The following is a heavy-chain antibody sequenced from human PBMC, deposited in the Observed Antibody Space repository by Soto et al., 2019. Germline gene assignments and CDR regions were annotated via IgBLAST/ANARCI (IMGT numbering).Heavy chain of an antibody. V-gene: IGHV3-30*18. CDR2: ISYDGSNK. J-gene: IGHJ4*02. CDR1: GFTFSHYG. CDR3: AKEEMATIDY. Sequence: QVQLVESGGGVVQPGRSLRLSCAASGFTFSHYGMQWVRQAPGKGLEWVAVISYDGSNKYYADSVKGRSTISRDNSKDTLFLQMNSLRAEDTAVYFCAKEEMATIDYWGQGSLVTVSS.